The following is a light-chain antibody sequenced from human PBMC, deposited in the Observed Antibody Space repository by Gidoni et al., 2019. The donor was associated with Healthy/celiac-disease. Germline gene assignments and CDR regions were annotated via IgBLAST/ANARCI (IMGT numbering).Light chain of an antibody. Sequence: EIVLTQSPATLSLSPGERATLSCRASQSVSSYLAWCQQKPGQAPRLLIYDASNRATGIPARFSGSGSGTDFTLTISSLEPEDFAVYYCQQRSNWPLTFXGXTKVEIK. CDR2: DAS. CDR3: QQRSNWPLT. CDR1: QSVSSY. V-gene: IGKV3-11*01. J-gene: IGKJ4*01.